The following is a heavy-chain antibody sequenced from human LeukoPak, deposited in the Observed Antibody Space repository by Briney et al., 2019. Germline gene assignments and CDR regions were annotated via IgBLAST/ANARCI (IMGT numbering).Heavy chain of an antibody. V-gene: IGHV3-30*02. Sequence: GGSLRLSCAASGFTFSSYGMHWVRQARGEGLEWVAFIRYDGSNKYYADSVKGRFTISRDNSKNTLYLQMNSLRAEDTAVYYCAKDLVRGVTVFDYWGQGTLVTVSS. CDR1: GFTFSSYG. D-gene: IGHD3-10*01. J-gene: IGHJ4*02. CDR2: IRYDGSNK. CDR3: AKDLVRGVTVFDY.